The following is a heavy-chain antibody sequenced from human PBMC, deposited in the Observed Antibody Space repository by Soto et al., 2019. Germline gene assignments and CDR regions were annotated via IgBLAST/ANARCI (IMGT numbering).Heavy chain of an antibody. CDR3: ARVSPGYYGSGSSADY. Sequence: SETLSLTCTVSGDSINSYYWSWIRQPPGKGLEWIGFISFSGSTKYNPSLNSRVTISVDTSKNQFSLKLSSVTAADTAVYYCARVSPGYYGSGSSADYWGQGTLVTVS. D-gene: IGHD3-10*01. J-gene: IGHJ4*02. CDR1: GDSINSYY. CDR2: ISFSGST. V-gene: IGHV4-59*01.